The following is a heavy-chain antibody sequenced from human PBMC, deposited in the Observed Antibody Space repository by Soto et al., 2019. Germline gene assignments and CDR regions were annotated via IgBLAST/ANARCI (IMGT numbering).Heavy chain of an antibody. CDR2: IYDSGST. Sequence: QVLLQESGPGLVKPSQTLSLTSTVSGGSISSGDYNWSWIRQSPGKGLEWIGHIYDSGSTYNNPSLQSRVTISVDTSKNQFSLNLSSVTAADTAVYYCARGPSGDKVDYWGQGTLVTVSS. CDR3: ARGPSGDKVDY. D-gene: IGHD7-27*01. V-gene: IGHV4-30-4*01. J-gene: IGHJ4*02. CDR1: GGSISSGDYN.